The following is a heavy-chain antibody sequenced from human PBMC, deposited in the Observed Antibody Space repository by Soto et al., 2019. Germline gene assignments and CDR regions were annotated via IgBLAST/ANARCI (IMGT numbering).Heavy chain of an antibody. J-gene: IGHJ3*02. Sequence: GGSLRLSCAASGFTFSSYSMNWVRQAPGKGLEWVSSISSSSSYIYYADSVKGRFTISRDNAKNSLYLQMNSLRAEDTAVYYCARVGGVADDAFDIWGQGTMVTV. CDR3: ARVGGVADDAFDI. CDR1: GFTFSSYS. V-gene: IGHV3-21*01. D-gene: IGHD2-21*01. CDR2: ISSSSSYI.